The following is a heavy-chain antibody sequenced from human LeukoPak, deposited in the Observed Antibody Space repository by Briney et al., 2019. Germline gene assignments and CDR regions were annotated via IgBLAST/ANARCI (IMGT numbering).Heavy chain of an antibody. CDR3: ARHEYSSGWYSIIFDY. V-gene: IGHV4-34*01. Sequence: NTSETLSLTCAVYGGSFSDYYWSWIRQTPGKGLEWIGEINDSGSTHYNPSLKSRVTILVDTSKNQFSLNLTSVTAADTAVYYCARHEYSSGWYSIIFDYWGQGTLVTVSS. CDR2: INDSGST. CDR1: GGSFSDYY. J-gene: IGHJ4*02. D-gene: IGHD6-19*01.